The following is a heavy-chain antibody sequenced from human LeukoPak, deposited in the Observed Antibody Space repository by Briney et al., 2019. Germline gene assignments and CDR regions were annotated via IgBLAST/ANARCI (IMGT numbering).Heavy chain of an antibody. Sequence: GRSLRLTCAASGFTFSTFAMTWVRQGPGKGLEWVSSITGSGAGTYYADSVKGRFTISRDNSKSTLYLQINSLGAGDTAIYYCAKGKGDSNLDWFDPWGQGTLVTVSS. V-gene: IGHV3-23*01. CDR2: ITGSGAGT. D-gene: IGHD1-14*01. J-gene: IGHJ5*02. CDR3: AKGKGDSNLDWFDP. CDR1: GFTFSTFA.